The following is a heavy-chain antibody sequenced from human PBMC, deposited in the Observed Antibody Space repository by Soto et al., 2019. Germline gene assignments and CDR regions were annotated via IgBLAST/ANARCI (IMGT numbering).Heavy chain of an antibody. J-gene: IGHJ4*02. CDR1: GFNFEDFA. Sequence: EVQLVESGGGLVQPGGSVRLSCVGSGFNFEDFAMNWVRQVPGKGLELVSGISWNSATLAYADSVKGRFIVSRDNANNILYLQMNSLIAEDSALYYCAKDVGSYYYDTSAYLYDYLGQGTLGTVSS. CDR2: ISWNSATL. D-gene: IGHD3-22*01. CDR3: AKDVGSYYYDTSAYLYDY. V-gene: IGHV3-9*01.